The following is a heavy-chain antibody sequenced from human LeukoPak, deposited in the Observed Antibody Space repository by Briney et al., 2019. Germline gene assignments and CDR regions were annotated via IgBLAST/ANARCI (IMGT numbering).Heavy chain of an antibody. CDR3: ARTDYYGSGTYAFDI. V-gene: IGHV5-51*01. D-gene: IGHD3-10*01. Sequence: GESLKISCNGSGYSFTSYWIGWVRQMPGKGLEWMGIIYPGDSDTRYSPSFQGQVTISADKSISTAYLQWSSLKASDTAMYYCARTDYYGSGTYAFDIWGQGTMVTVSP. CDR1: GYSFTSYW. J-gene: IGHJ3*02. CDR2: IYPGDSDT.